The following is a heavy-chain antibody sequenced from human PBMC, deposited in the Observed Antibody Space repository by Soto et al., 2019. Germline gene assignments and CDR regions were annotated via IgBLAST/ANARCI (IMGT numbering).Heavy chain of an antibody. Sequence: QVQLQESGPGLVKPSETLSLTCTVSGGSISSYYWSWIRQPPGKGLEWIGYIYYSGSTNYNPSLKSRVTISVETSKNQFSLKLSSVTAADTAVYYCARGGDGGYCSGGSCYSSRDAFDIWGQGTMVTVSS. J-gene: IGHJ3*02. V-gene: IGHV4-59*01. CDR1: GGSISSYY. CDR3: ARGGDGGYCSGGSCYSSRDAFDI. D-gene: IGHD2-15*01. CDR2: IYYSGST.